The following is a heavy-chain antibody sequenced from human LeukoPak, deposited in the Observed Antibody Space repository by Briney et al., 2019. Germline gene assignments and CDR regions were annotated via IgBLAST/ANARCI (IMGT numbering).Heavy chain of an antibody. CDR2: IYYSGST. CDR1: GGSISRYY. Sequence: SETLSLTCTVSGGSISRYYWSWIRQPPGKGLEWIVYIYYSGSTNYNPSLKSRVTISVDTSKNQFSLKLRYVTAADTAVYYCARTLEGLWIVDYWGQGALVTVSS. D-gene: IGHD3-10*01. J-gene: IGHJ4*02. V-gene: IGHV4-59*01. CDR3: ARTLEGLWIVDY.